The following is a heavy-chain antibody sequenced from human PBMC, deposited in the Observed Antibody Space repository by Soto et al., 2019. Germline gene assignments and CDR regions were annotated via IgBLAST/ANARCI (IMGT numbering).Heavy chain of an antibody. J-gene: IGHJ4*02. Sequence: GSLRLSCAASGFTFSSYAMSWVRQAPGKGLEWVSAISGSGGSTYYADSVKGRFTISRDNSKNTLYLQMNSLRADDTAVYYCAKVSAPEDTYYYDSSGYYYWDYWGQGTLVTVSS. V-gene: IGHV3-23*01. CDR2: ISGSGGST. CDR3: AKVSAPEDTYYYDSSGYYYWDY. D-gene: IGHD3-22*01. CDR1: GFTFSSYA.